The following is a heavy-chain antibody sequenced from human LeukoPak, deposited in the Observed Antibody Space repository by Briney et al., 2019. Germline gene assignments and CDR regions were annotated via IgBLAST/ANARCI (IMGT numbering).Heavy chain of an antibody. V-gene: IGHV4-4*07. CDR1: GGSINNYY. CDR2: VYSSGST. J-gene: IGHJ5*02. CDR3: ARGGLAVAGTWFDP. Sequence: LETLSLTCTVSGGSINNYYWSWIRQPAGRGLEWIGHVYSSGSTNYNPSLKSRVTMSVDTSKNQFSLKLNSVTAADSAVYYCARGGLAVAGTWFDPWGQGTLVTVSS. D-gene: IGHD6-19*01.